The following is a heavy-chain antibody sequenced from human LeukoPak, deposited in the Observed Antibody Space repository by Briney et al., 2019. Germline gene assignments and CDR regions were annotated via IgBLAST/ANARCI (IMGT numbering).Heavy chain of an antibody. CDR3: ARVPYSSSWYGHYGMDV. V-gene: IGHV4-34*01. CDR2: INHSGST. J-gene: IGHJ6*02. CDR1: GGSFSGYY. Sequence: ETLSLTRAVYGGSFSGYYWSWIRQPPGKGLEWIGEINHSGSTNYNPSLKSRVTISVDTSKNQFSLKLSSVTAADTAVYYCARVPYSSSWYGHYGMDVWGQGTTVTVSS. D-gene: IGHD6-13*01.